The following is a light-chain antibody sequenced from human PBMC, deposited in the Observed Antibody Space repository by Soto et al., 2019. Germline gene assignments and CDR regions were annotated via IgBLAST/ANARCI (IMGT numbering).Light chain of an antibody. CDR2: EVS. CDR1: SSDVGGYDF. CDR3: SSYVSSGTAV. Sequence: QSVLAQPASVAGSPGQSITIFCAGTSSDVGGYDFVSWYQHHPGRAPKLLIYEVSGRPSGVSYRFSGSKSGNTASLIISGLQAEDYAYYYCSSYVSSGTAVFGTGIRFTVL. V-gene: IGLV2-14*01. J-gene: IGLJ1*01.